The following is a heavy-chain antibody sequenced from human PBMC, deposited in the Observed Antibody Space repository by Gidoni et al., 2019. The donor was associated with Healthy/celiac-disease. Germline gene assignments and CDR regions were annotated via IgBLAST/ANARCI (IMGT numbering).Heavy chain of an antibody. CDR3: ARAQGGYSYGYFDY. D-gene: IGHD5-18*01. Sequence: WIGEINPSGGTNYNPSLKSRVTISVDTSKNQFSLKRSSVTAADTAVYYCARAQGGYSYGYFDYWGQGTLVTVSS. CDR2: INPSGGT. J-gene: IGHJ4*02. V-gene: IGHV4-34*01.